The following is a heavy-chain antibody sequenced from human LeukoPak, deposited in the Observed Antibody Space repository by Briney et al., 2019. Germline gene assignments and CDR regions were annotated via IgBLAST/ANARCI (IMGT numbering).Heavy chain of an antibody. CDR3: ARHVIYGSSGYHRFDY. Sequence: PGGSLRLSCAASGFTFRSYEMNWVRQAPGKGLEWLSYISSSGSVIYYADSVKGRFTISRDNAKNSLYLQMNSLRAEDTAVYYCARHVIYGSSGYHRFDYWGQGTLVTVSS. CDR2: ISSSGSVI. V-gene: IGHV3-48*03. CDR1: GFTFRSYE. D-gene: IGHD3-22*01. J-gene: IGHJ4*02.